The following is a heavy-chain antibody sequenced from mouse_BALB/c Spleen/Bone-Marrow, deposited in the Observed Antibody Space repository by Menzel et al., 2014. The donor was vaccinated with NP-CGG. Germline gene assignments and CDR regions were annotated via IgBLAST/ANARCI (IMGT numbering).Heavy chain of an antibody. J-gene: IGHJ3*01. Sequence: EVILVESGGGLVQPGGSLKLSCAASGFDFSGFWMGWVRQAPGKGLEWIGEINPDSSTINYAPSLKDRFVISRDNAKNTLYLQVSKVRSEDTALYYCARLGYYGGFAYWGQGTLVTVSA. CDR2: INPDSSTI. CDR1: GFDFSGFW. CDR3: ARLGYYGGFAY. D-gene: IGHD2-3*01. V-gene: IGHV4-1*02.